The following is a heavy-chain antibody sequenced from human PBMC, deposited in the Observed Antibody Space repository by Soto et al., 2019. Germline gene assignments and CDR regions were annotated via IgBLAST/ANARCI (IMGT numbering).Heavy chain of an antibody. J-gene: IGHJ4*02. CDR1: GFTFSSYG. Sequence: GGSLRLSCAASGFTFSSYGMYWVRQAPGKGLEWVAVIWYDGSNKYYADSVKGRFTISRDNSKNTLYLQMNSLRAEDTAVYYCARVPSKTAGEFDYWGQGTLVTVSS. V-gene: IGHV3-33*01. D-gene: IGHD4-4*01. CDR2: IWYDGSNK. CDR3: ARVPSKTAGEFDY.